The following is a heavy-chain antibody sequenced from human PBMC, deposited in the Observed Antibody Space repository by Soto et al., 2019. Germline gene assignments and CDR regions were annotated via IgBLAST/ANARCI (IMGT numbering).Heavy chain of an antibody. D-gene: IGHD4-17*01. J-gene: IGHJ3*02. V-gene: IGHV3-23*01. CDR2: ISGSGGST. CDR3: AKSLLDYGESFDI. CDR1: GFTFSSYA. Sequence: EVQLLESGGGLVQPGGSLRLSCAASGFTFSSYAMSWVRQAPGKGLEWVSAISGSGGSTYYADSVKGRFTISRDTSKNTLYLQMNSLRAEDTAVYYCAKSLLDYGESFDIWGQGTMVTVSS.